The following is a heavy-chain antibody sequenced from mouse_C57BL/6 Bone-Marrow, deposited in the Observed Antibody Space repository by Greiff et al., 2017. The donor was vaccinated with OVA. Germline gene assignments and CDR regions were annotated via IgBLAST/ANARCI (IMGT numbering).Heavy chain of an antibody. CDR1: GYTFTDYE. J-gene: IGHJ3*01. V-gene: IGHV1-15*01. Sequence: VQLQESGAELVRPGASVTLSCKASGYTFTDYEMHWVKQTPVHGLEWIGAIDPETGGTAYNQKFKGKAILTADKSSSTAYMELRSLTSEDSAVYYCTRYDYDEGFAYWGQGTLVTVSA. CDR3: TRYDYDEGFAY. D-gene: IGHD2-4*01. CDR2: IDPETGGT.